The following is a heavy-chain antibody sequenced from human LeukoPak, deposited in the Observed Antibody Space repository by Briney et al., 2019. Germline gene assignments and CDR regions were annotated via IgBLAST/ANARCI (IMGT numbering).Heavy chain of an antibody. CDR2: IGSSSTSI. V-gene: IGHV3-21*01. J-gene: IGHJ3*02. CDR3: AREHSEAFDI. CDR1: EFTFSSYS. D-gene: IGHD2-15*01. Sequence: GGSLRLSCAASEFTFSSYSMNWIRQAPGKGLEWVSSIGSSSTSIYYAGSVKGRFTISRDNAKNSLYLQMNSLRAEDSAVYYCAREHSEAFDIWGQGTMVTVSS.